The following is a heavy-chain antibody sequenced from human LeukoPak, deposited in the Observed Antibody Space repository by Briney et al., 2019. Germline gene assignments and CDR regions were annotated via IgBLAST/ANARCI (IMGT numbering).Heavy chain of an antibody. J-gene: IGHJ3*02. Sequence: SETLSLTCTVSGGSISSYYWSWIQQPPGKGLEWIGYIYYSGSTSYNPSLKSRVTISADTSKKQFSLKLSSVTAADTAFYYCARYIVSYPHDAFDIWGQGTMVTVSS. CDR1: GGSISSYY. CDR2: IYYSGST. V-gene: IGHV4-59*01. D-gene: IGHD1-26*01. CDR3: ARYIVSYPHDAFDI.